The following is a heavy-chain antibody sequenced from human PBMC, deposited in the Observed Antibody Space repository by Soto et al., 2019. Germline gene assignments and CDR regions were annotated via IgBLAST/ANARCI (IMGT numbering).Heavy chain of an antibody. CDR3: ARDKYCSGGSCRKNWFDP. CDR2: IYDDGSA. J-gene: IGHJ5*02. D-gene: IGHD2-15*01. V-gene: IGHV4-59*01. Sequence: TLSLTCTVSGGSISSSYWSWIRQPPGKGLEWLAYIYDDGSANYNPSLKSRATISLDMSKNQFSLKLTSVTAADTAVYYCARDKYCSGGSCRKNWFDPWGQGTLVTISS. CDR1: GGSISSSY.